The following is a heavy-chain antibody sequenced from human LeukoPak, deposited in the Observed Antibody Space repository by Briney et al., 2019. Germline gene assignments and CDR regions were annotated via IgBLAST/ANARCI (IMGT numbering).Heavy chain of an antibody. D-gene: IGHD3/OR15-3a*01. V-gene: IGHV3-11*04. CDR1: GFTFSDYY. J-gene: IGHJ6*03. Sequence: GGSLRLSCAASGFTFSDYYMSWIRQAPGKGLDWISFISSSGDIIYYADSVTGRFTISRDNDKKSMYLQMNSLRVGDTAVYYCATPLDTVDYYYYMDVWGKGTTVTVSS. CDR3: ATPLDTVDYYYYMDV. CDR2: ISSSGDII.